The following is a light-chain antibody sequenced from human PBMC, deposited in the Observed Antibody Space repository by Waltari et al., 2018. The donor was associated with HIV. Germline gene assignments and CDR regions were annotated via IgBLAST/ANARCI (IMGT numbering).Light chain of an antibody. V-gene: IGKV1-5*03. J-gene: IGKJ1*01. CDR3: QEYNGYPWT. CDR2: RAS. Sequence: DIQMTQSPSTLSVSIGDRVTITCRASQSIGTYLAWFQQTPGKAPKLLIYRASTLQSGVPSRFSGSGSGTEFTLTISSLQPDDFATYVCQEYNGYPWTFGQGTKVEIK. CDR1: QSIGTY.